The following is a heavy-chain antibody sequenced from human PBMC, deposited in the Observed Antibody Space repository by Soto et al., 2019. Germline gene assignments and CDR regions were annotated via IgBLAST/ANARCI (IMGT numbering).Heavy chain of an antibody. CDR1: GDSVSSNSAA. D-gene: IGHD6-19*01. J-gene: IGHJ3*02. CDR3: ARDSDGWGSGDDAFEI. V-gene: IGHV6-1*01. Sequence: QTLSLTCAISGDSVSSNSAAWNWIRQSPSRGLEWLGRTYYRSKWYNDYAVSVKSRITINPDTSKNQFSLQLNSVTPEDTAVYYCARDSDGWGSGDDAFEIWGQGTMVTVSS. CDR2: TYYRSKWYN.